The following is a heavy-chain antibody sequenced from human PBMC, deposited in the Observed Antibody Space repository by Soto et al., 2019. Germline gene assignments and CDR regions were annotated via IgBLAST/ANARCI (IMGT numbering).Heavy chain of an antibody. CDR2: ISGSGGST. V-gene: IGHV3-23*01. CDR3: AKCGVAVAGTIAWFDP. Sequence: EVQLLESGGGLVQPGGSLRLSCAASGFTFSSYAMSWVRQAPGKGLEWVSAISGSGGSTYYADSVKGRFTISRDNSKKTLYLQMNSLRAEDTAVYYCAKCGVAVAGTIAWFDPWGQGTLVTVSS. D-gene: IGHD6-19*01. CDR1: GFTFSSYA. J-gene: IGHJ5*02.